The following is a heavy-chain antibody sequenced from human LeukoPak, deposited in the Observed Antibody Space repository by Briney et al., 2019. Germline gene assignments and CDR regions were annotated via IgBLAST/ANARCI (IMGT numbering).Heavy chain of an antibody. J-gene: IGHJ3*02. D-gene: IGHD2-2*01. V-gene: IGHV1-69*13. CDR1: GGTFSSYA. CDR2: IIPIFGTA. CDR3: AECSSTSCYFGNMLNVAFDI. Sequence: SVKVSCTASGGTFSSYAISWVRQAPGQGLEWMGGIIPIFGTANYAQKFQGRVTITADESTSTAYMELSSLRSEDTAVYYCAECSSTSCYFGNMLNVAFDIWGQGTMVTVSS.